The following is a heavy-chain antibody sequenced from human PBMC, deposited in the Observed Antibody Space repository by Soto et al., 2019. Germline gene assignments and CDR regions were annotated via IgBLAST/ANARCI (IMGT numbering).Heavy chain of an antibody. D-gene: IGHD3-16*01. J-gene: IGHJ4*02. Sequence: VGSLRLSCAASGFTLRKYWVSWVRQARGKGLEWVANRKPDGGATNDVDYVKGRFTISRDNVRNSASLQMNSLRVEDTAVYFCFGGNGGPQWGQGTLVTVSS. CDR3: FGGNGGPQ. V-gene: IGHV3-7*03. CDR1: GFTLRKYW. CDR2: RKPDGGAT.